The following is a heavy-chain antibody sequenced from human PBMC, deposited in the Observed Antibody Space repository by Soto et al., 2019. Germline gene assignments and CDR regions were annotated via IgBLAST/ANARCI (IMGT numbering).Heavy chain of an antibody. CDR2: IIPIFGTP. J-gene: IGHJ4*02. V-gene: IGHV1-69*01. Sequence: QVQLVQSGAEVKKPGSSVKVSYKASGGIFSTYAISWLRQAPGQGLEWMGGIIPIFGTPNYAQRFQGRVTITADESTSTAYMELSSLRSEDTAVYYCARDRDDYGSGNYYNRIDFWGQGTLVTVSS. CDR1: GGIFSTYA. CDR3: ARDRDDYGSGNYYNRIDF. D-gene: IGHD3-10*01.